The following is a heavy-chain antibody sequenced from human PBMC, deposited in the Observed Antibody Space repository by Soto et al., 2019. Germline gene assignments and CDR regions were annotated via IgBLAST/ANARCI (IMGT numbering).Heavy chain of an antibody. V-gene: IGHV4-30-2*01. D-gene: IGHD2-8*01. J-gene: IGHJ5*02. Sequence: PSETLSLTCSVSGGSVNSGGYSWSWIRQPPGKCLEWIGFISPSGSPAYNPSLKSRVTIXXXRXXXXXSLXLXSVTAADTAVYYCARGVLAWGPGTLVTVSS. CDR3: ARGVLA. CDR1: GGSVNSGGYS. CDR2: ISPSGSP.